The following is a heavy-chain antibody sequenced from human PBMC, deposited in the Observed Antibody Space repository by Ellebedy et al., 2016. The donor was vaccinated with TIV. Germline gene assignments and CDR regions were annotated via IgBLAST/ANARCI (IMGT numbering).Heavy chain of an antibody. CDR3: ARERIRWGSSDWFDP. CDR1: GFTFSSYS. V-gene: IGHV3-48*04. J-gene: IGHJ5*02. D-gene: IGHD2-21*01. Sequence: GGSLRLSXAASGFTFSSYSMNWVRQAPGKGLEWVSYISSSSSTIYYADSVKGRFTISRDNAKNSLYLQMNSLRAEDTAVYYCARERIRWGSSDWFDPWGQGTLVTVSS. CDR2: ISSSSSTI.